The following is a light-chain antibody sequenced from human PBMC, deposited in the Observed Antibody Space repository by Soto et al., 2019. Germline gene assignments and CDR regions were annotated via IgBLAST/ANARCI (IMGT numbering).Light chain of an antibody. CDR1: SSNIGAGYD. CDR2: TNS. CDR3: QSYDSSLSALV. J-gene: IGLJ3*02. Sequence: QSVFTQPPSVSGAPGQGVTISCAGTSSNIGAGYDVHWYQQVPGTAPKLLSYTNSNRPSGVPDRFSGSKSGTSASLAITGLQAADEADYYCQSYDSSLSALVFGGGTKLTVL. V-gene: IGLV1-40*01.